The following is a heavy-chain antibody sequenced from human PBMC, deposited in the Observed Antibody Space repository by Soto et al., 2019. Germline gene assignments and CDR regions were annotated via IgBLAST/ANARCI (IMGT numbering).Heavy chain of an antibody. D-gene: IGHD2-2*01. V-gene: IGHV4-38-2*02. J-gene: IGHJ4*01. CDR3: ARVHVMVVAGSTFDY. CDR2: IYHAGTT. Sequence: PSETLSLTCTVPGYSISSGSYWAWIRQPPGKGPEWIASIYHAGTTFYNPSLKSRITISVDTSNNPFSLKLTSVTAADTAVYYCARVHVMVVAGSTFDYWGHGTLVTVSS. CDR1: GYSISSGSY.